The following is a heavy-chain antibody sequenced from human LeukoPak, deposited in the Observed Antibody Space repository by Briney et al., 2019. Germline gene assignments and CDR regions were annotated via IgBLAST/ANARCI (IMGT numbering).Heavy chain of an antibody. J-gene: IGHJ4*02. CDR1: GITFDDYA. CDR2: INWNSITI. V-gene: IGHV3-9*03. D-gene: IGHD3-22*01. CDR3: AIGVVITTAFDN. Sequence: GRSLRLSCAASGITFDDYAMHWVRQAPGKGLEWVSGINWNSITIGYADSVKGRFTISRDNAKNTLYLEMNSLRAEDMAVYYCAIGVVITTAFDNWGQGTLVTVSS.